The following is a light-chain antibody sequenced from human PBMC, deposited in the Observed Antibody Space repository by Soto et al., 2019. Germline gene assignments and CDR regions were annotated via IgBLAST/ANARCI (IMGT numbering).Light chain of an antibody. J-gene: IGLJ1*01. CDR2: SNN. Sequence: QAVVTQPPSASGTPGQRVTISCSGGTSNIGSNTVNWYQHLPGTAPKLLMHSNNQRPSGVPDRFSGSKSGTSASLAISGLQSEDEADYYCATWGDSLNGYVFGTGTKLTVL. CDR3: ATWGDSLNGYV. V-gene: IGLV1-44*01. CDR1: TSNIGSNT.